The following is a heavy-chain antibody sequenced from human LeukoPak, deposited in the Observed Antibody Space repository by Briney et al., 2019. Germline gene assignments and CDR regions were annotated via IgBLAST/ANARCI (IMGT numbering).Heavy chain of an antibody. Sequence: PGGSLRLSCAASEFIFSSYSMNWVRQTPGKGLEWVSYISSSSSTIYYADSVKGRFTISRDNAKNSLYLQMNSLRAEDTAVYYCARVLLFGYGDYAYDAFDIWGQGTMVTVSS. CDR3: ARVLLFGYGDYAYDAFDI. CDR1: EFIFSSYS. V-gene: IGHV3-48*01. J-gene: IGHJ3*02. CDR2: ISSSSSTI. D-gene: IGHD4-17*01.